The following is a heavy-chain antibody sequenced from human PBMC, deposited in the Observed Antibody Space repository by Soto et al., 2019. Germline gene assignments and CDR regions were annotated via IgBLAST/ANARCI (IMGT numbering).Heavy chain of an antibody. CDR2: IIPVLGVT. CDR3: AESPNPGSATPSYYGIDV. J-gene: IGHJ6*02. D-gene: IGHD2-15*01. CDR1: GGTFNSYI. Sequence: QVQLVQSGADVKAPGSSLKVSCKASGGTFNSYIFTWVRQAPGQGLEWMGRIIPVLGVTYYAQRFQGRVTITADTSTTAAYMELSSLGSEDTAIYYCAESPNPGSATPSYYGIDVWGQGTTVTVSS. V-gene: IGHV1-69*02.